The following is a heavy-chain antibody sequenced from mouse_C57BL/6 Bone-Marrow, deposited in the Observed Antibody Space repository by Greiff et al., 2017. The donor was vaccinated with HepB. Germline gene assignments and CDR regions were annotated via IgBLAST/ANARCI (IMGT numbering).Heavy chain of an antibody. J-gene: IGHJ3*01. D-gene: IGHD1-1*01. V-gene: IGHV1-81*01. CDR2: IYPRSGNT. CDR1: GYTFTSYG. Sequence: VKLMESGAELARPGASVKLSCKASGYTFTSYGISWVKQRTGQGLEWIGEIYPRSGNTYYNEKFKGKATLTADKSSSTAYMELRSLTSEDSAVSVCDLYYGSDPAWFAYWGQGTMVTVSA. CDR3: DLYYGSDPAWFAY.